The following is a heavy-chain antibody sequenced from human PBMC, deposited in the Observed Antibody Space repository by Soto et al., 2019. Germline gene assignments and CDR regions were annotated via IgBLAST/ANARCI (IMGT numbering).Heavy chain of an antibody. Sequence: GGAVRLSCAASGFTFSSYAMHWVRQAPGKGLEWVAVISYDGSNKYYADSVKGRFTISRDNSKNTLYLQMNSLRAEDTAVYYYARDSSDFWSGYTRLEVGMDAWGQGTTVTVSS. D-gene: IGHD3-3*01. V-gene: IGHV3-30-3*01. CDR2: ISYDGSNK. J-gene: IGHJ6*02. CDR1: GFTFSSYA. CDR3: ARDSSDFWSGYTRLEVGMDA.